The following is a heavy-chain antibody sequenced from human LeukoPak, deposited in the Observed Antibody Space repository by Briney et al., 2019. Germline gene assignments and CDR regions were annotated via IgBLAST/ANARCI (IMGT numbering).Heavy chain of an antibody. J-gene: IGHJ4*02. D-gene: IGHD2-2*01. CDR1: GFTFSSYA. Sequence: GGSLRLSCAASGFTFSSYAMSWVRQAPGKGLEWVSAISGSGGSTYYADSVKGRFTISRDNSKNTLYLQMNNLRAEDTAVYYCAKDPHIVVVPAANIGYWGQGTLVTVSS. CDR2: ISGSGGST. V-gene: IGHV3-23*01. CDR3: AKDPHIVVVPAANIGY.